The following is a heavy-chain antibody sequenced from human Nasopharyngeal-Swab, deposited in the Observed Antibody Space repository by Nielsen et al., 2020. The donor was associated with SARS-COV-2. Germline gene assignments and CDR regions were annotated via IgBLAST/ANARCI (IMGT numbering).Heavy chain of an antibody. J-gene: IGHJ5*02. V-gene: IGHV1-46*01. D-gene: IGHD2-2*01. CDR2: INPSGGST. Sequence: WLRHAPGQGLEWMGIINPSGGSTSYAQKFQGRVTMTRDTSTSTVYMELSSLRSEDTAVYYCARGRIDCSSRLARWFDPWGQGTLVTVSS. CDR3: ARGRIDCSSRLARWFDP.